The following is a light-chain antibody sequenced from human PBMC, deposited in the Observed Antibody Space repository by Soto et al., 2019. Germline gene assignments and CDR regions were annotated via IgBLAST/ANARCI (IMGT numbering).Light chain of an antibody. CDR2: EAR. Sequence: QSGRSQPPSVSGSRGQSVTISCTGTSTDFVSYNRVSWYQQPPGTAPKLIIYEARNRPSGVPDRFSGSKSGNTAPLTISGLQAADEADYSRSLYTRENPYGFGTATTATV. V-gene: IGLV2-18*01. CDR3: SLYTRENPYG. J-gene: IGLJ1*01. CDR1: STDFVSYNR.